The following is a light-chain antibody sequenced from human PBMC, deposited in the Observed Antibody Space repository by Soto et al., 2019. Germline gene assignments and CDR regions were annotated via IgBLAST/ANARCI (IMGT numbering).Light chain of an antibody. V-gene: IGKV3-15*01. CDR3: QHYTNWPLT. Sequence: EIVMTQSPATLSLSPGERATLSCRASHSVSSRLAWYQQKPGQAPRLLIYGASTRATGLPARFSGSRSGTEFTLTISSLQSEDFAVYYCQHYTNWPLTFGGGTKVEIK. J-gene: IGKJ4*01. CDR2: GAS. CDR1: HSVSSR.